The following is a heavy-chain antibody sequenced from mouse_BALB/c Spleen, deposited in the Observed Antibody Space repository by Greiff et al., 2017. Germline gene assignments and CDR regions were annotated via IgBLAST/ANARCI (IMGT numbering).Heavy chain of an antibody. CDR1: GFAFSSYD. Sequence: EVKLVESGGGLVKPGGSLKLSCAASGFAFSSYDMSWVRQTPEKRLEWVAYISSGGGSTYYPDTVKGRFTISRDNAKNTLYLQMSSLKSEDTAMYYCARHDGYPGGFAYWGQGTLVTVSA. CDR3: ARHDGYPGGFAY. V-gene: IGHV5-12-1*01. J-gene: IGHJ3*01. D-gene: IGHD2-3*01. CDR2: ISSGGGST.